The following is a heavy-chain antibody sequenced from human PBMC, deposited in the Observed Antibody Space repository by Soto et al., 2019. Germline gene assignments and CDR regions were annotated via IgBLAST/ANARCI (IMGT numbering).Heavy chain of an antibody. J-gene: IGHJ3*01. V-gene: IGHV4-4*02. Sequence: QVQLQESGPGLVKPSGTLSLTCDVSGGSLTSNDCWTWVRQPPGKGIEWVGQIHHIGSTFYNPSLRSRITVSMNVSANHFSLHLYSVTAADTALYYCARSTGGDDCHFWGDGTMVTVSS. D-gene: IGHD7-27*01. CDR1: GGSLTSNDC. CDR3: ARSTGGDDCHF. CDR2: IHHIGST.